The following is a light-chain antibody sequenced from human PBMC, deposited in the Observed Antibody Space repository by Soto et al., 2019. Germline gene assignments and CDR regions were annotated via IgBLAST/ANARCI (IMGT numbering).Light chain of an antibody. J-gene: IGKJ1*01. Sequence: EIGLTQSTGTLSLSAGERATLSCRASQTVSSTYLAWYQQKPGQAPRLLIYGASSRATDIPDRFSGSGSGTEFTLTISSLQSEDFAVYYCQQYNNWWTFGQGTKVDI. V-gene: IGKV3-20*01. CDR1: QTVSSTY. CDR3: QQYNNWWT. CDR2: GAS.